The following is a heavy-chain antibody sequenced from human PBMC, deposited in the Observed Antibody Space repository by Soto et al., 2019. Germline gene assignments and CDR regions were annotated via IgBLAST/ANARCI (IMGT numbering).Heavy chain of an antibody. Sequence: PVGSLRLSCAGSGFTFSSYSMNWVRQAPGKGLEWVSSISSSSSYIYYADSVKGRFTISRDNAKNSLYLQMNSLRAEDTAVYYCARDFFCSGGSCYSPYYYYYGMDVWGQGTTVTVSS. V-gene: IGHV3-21*01. CDR1: GFTFSSYS. J-gene: IGHJ6*02. D-gene: IGHD2-15*01. CDR2: ISSSSSYI. CDR3: ARDFFCSGGSCYSPYYYYYGMDV.